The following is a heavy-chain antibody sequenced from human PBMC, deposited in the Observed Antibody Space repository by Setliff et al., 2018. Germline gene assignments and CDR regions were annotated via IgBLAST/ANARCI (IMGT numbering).Heavy chain of an antibody. V-gene: IGHV1-8*03. D-gene: IGHD3-10*01. J-gene: IGHJ4*02. CDR3: ATGGTYGSGSSYDY. CDR2: MNPNSGNT. CDR1: GYTFTSYD. Sequence: ASVKVSCKASGYTFTSYDINWVRQATGQGLEWMGWMNPNSGNTKYSQKFQGRVTITRDTSASTAYMELSSLRSEDTAVYYCATGGTYGSGSSYDYWGQGTRVTVSS.